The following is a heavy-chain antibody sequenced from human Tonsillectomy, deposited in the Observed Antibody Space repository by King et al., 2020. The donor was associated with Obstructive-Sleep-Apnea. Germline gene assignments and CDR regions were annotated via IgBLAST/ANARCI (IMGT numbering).Heavy chain of an antibody. Sequence: VQLVESGGGVVQPGRSLRLSSAASGFTFSNYGMHWVRQAPGKGLEWVALIRYDGSNKDYADSVKGRFTISRDNSKNTLYLQMNSLRAEDTAGYYCAKDQDGSSYLFDYWGQGTLVTVSS. J-gene: IGHJ4*02. V-gene: IGHV3-30*02. CDR1: GFTFSNYG. D-gene: IGHD6-6*01. CDR2: IRYDGSNK. CDR3: AKDQDGSSYLFDY.